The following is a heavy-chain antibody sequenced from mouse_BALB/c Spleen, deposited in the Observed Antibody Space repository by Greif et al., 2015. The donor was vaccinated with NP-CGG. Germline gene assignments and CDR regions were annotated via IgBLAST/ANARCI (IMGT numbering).Heavy chain of an antibody. CDR3: ARSYDYGFAY. J-gene: IGHJ3*01. CDR1: GYTFTSYW. Sequence: VQLQQSGAELVKPGAPVKLSCKASGYTFTSYWMNWVKQRPGRGLEWIGRIDPSDSETHHNQKFKDKATLTVDKSSSTAYIQLSSLTSEDSAVYYCARSYDYGFAYWGQGTLVTVSA. D-gene: IGHD2-4*01. V-gene: IGHV1-69*02. CDR2: IDPSDSET.